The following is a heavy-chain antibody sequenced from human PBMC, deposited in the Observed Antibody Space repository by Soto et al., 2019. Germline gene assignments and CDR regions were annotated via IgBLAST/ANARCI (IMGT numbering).Heavy chain of an antibody. J-gene: IGHJ4*01. Sequence: SETLSLTCTVSGGSISGYYWSWLRQPPGKGLEWIGYIYSIGTTYYNPSLSSRATISIDTSKNQFSLKLSSVTAADTAIYFCARVDLGSGSFAIFDYWGHGNLVTVSS. CDR2: IYSIGTT. D-gene: IGHD1-26*01. V-gene: IGHV4-4*08. CDR3: ARVDLGSGSFAIFDY. CDR1: GGSISGYY.